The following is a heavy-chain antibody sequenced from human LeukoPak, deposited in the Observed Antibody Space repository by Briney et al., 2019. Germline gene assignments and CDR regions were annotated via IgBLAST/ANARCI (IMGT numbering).Heavy chain of an antibody. CDR3: ARGTYYDILSGYQY. V-gene: IGHV3-23*01. J-gene: IGHJ4*02. Sequence: SCKASGYTFSSYAMSWVRQAPGKGLEWVSAISGSGGSTYYADSVRGRFTISRDNAKNSLYLQMNNLRAEDTAVYYCARGTYYDILSGYQYWGQGTLVTVSS. CDR1: GYTFSSYA. D-gene: IGHD3-9*01. CDR2: ISGSGGST.